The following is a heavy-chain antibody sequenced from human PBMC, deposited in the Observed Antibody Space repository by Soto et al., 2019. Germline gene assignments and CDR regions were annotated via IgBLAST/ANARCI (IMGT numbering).Heavy chain of an antibody. V-gene: IGHV5-10-1*01. Sequence: GESLKISCKGSGYTFTNYWISWVRQMPGKGLEWMGRIDPSDSYTNYSPSFQGHVTISADKSVGTAYLQWGSLTASDTATYYCAFDCSSTSCHLHAYQYYGMDVWGQGTTVTVSS. CDR3: AFDCSSTSCHLHAYQYYGMDV. CDR2: IDPSDSYT. D-gene: IGHD2-2*01. CDR1: GYTFTNYW. J-gene: IGHJ6*02.